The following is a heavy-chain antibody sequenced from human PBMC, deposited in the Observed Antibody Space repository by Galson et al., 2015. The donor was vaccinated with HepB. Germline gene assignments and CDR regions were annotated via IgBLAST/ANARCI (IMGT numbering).Heavy chain of an antibody. CDR3: ATHPPDVGATSLGDSYYYIDV. Sequence: SVKVSCKVSGYTLTEFYMHWVRQAPGKGLEWMGGFDPEGGETIYAQKFQGRVTMTEDTSTDTAYMELSSLRSEDTAVYYCATHPPDVGATSLGDSYYYIDVWGKGTTVTVSS. CDR1: GYTLTEFY. D-gene: IGHD1-26*01. V-gene: IGHV1-24*01. CDR2: FDPEGGET. J-gene: IGHJ6*03.